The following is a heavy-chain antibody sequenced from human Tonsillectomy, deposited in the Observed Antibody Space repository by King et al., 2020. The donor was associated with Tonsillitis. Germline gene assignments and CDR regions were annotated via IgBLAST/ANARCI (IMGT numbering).Heavy chain of an antibody. Sequence: VQLVESGGGVVQPGRSLRLSCSASGFSVGNYGFHWVRQAPGQGLEWVASISSDGKDKYYAESVKGRFTMSRDNSENTLFVQMISLRAGDTAVYYCVRESDNGLGYYPPYFHHWGQGTLVIVSS. CDR3: VRESDNGLGYYPPYFHH. V-gene: IGHV3-30*04. CDR2: ISSDGKDK. D-gene: IGHD2-21*01. CDR1: GFSVGNYG. J-gene: IGHJ1*01.